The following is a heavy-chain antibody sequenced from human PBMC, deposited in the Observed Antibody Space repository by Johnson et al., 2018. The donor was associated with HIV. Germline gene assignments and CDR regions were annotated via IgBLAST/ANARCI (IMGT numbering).Heavy chain of an antibody. V-gene: IGHV3-30-3*01. J-gene: IGHJ3*02. CDR1: GFTFSSYA. Sequence: QVQLVESGGGVVQPGRSLRLSCAASGFTFSSYAMHWVRQAPGKGLEWVAVISYDGSNKYYADSVKGRFTISRYNSKNTLYLQMNSLRAEDTAVYYCASPLEAAAGPMDAFDIWGQGTMVTVSS. D-gene: IGHD6-13*01. CDR3: ASPLEAAAGPMDAFDI. CDR2: ISYDGSNK.